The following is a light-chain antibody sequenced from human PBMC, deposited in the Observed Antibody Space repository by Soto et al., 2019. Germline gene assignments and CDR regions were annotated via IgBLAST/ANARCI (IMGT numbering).Light chain of an antibody. CDR1: SSDVGSYNL. J-gene: IGLJ3*02. CDR2: EGN. V-gene: IGLV2-23*01. Sequence: QSVLTQPASVSGSPGQSITISCTGTSSDVGSYNLVSWYQQHPGKAPKLMIYEGNERPSGVSNRFSGSKSGNTASLTISGLQAEDEADYYCCSYAGSSTWVFGGGTQVTVL. CDR3: CSYAGSSTWV.